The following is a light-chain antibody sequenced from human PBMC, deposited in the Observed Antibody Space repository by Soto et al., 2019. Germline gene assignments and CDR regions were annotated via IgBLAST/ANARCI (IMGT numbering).Light chain of an antibody. CDR1: QSVSSSY. CDR2: GAS. V-gene: IGKV3-20*01. Sequence: EIVLTQSPGTLSLSPGERATLSCRASQSVSSSYLAWYQQKPGQAPRLLIYGASSRATGIPDRFSGSGSGTDFPLTIGRLEPEDFAVYYCQQYGSSRGEFTFGPGTKVDIK. CDR3: QQYGSSRGEFT. J-gene: IGKJ3*01.